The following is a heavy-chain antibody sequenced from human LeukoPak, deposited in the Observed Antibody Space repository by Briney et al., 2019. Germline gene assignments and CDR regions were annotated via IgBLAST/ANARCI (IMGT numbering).Heavy chain of an antibody. D-gene: IGHD2-2*01. CDR2: INPSGGST. Sequence: ASVKVSCKASGYTFINYYIHWVRQAPGQGLEWMGIINPSGGSTSYAQKFQGRVTMTRDTSTSTVYMELSSLRSEDTAVYYWATEVVPAATYYYYGMDVWGQGTTVTVSS. V-gene: IGHV1-46*01. CDR1: GYTFINYY. CDR3: ATEVVPAATYYYYGMDV. J-gene: IGHJ6*02.